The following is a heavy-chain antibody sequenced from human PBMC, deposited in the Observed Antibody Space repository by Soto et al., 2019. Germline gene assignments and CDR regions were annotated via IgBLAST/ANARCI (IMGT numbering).Heavy chain of an antibody. CDR2: IIPIFGTA. CDR3: AGVCAPYYYDSGGPLVFDI. Sequence: GASVKVSCKASGGTFSSYAISWGRQAPGQGLESMGGIIPIFGTANYAQKFQGRVTITADESTSTAYMALSSLRSEDTAVYYCAGVCAPYYYDSGGPLVFDIGGKGKMVTVS. V-gene: IGHV1-69*13. CDR1: GGTFSSYA. D-gene: IGHD3-22*01. J-gene: IGHJ3*02.